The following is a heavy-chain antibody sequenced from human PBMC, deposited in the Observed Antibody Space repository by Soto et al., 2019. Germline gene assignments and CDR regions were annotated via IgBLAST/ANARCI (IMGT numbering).Heavy chain of an antibody. V-gene: IGHV3-30-3*01. CDR1: GFTFSSYA. CDR2: ISYDGSNK. Sequence: PVRSLRLSCAASGFTFSSYAMHCVRQAPGKGLEWVAVISYDGSNKYYADSVRGRFTISRDNSKNTLYLQMHRLRAEDTAVYYCARVTCSRSRCYIETDNSFEPWGQGTRV. J-gene: IGHJ5*02. D-gene: IGHD2-2*01. CDR3: ARVTCSRSRCYIETDNSFEP.